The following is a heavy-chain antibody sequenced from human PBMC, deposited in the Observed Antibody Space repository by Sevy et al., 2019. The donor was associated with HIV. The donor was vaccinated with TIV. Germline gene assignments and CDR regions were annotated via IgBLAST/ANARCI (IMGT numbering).Heavy chain of an antibody. CDR2: ISSSSSTI. J-gene: IGHJ4*02. Sequence: GGSLRLSCAASGFTFSSYSMNWVRQAPGKGLEWVSYISSSSSTIYYADSVKGRFTISRDNAKNSLYLQMNSLRDEDTAVYYYARGYNDYVWGSYRYYYFDYWGQGTLVTVSS. D-gene: IGHD3-16*02. CDR3: ARGYNDYVWGSYRYYYFDY. V-gene: IGHV3-48*02. CDR1: GFTFSSYS.